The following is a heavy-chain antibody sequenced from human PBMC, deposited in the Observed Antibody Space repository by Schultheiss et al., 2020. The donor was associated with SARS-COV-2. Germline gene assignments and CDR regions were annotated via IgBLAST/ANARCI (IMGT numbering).Heavy chain of an antibody. CDR2: IYYSGST. CDR1: GGSISSYY. V-gene: IGHV4-59*08. D-gene: IGHD1-26*01. CDR3: ATSGSYAIPWFDP. J-gene: IGHJ5*02. Sequence: SQTLSLTCTVSGGSISSYYWSWIRQPPGKGLEWIGYIYYSGSTNYNPSLKSRVTISVDTSKNQFSLKLSSVTAADTAVYYCATSGSYAIPWFDPWGQGTLVTVSS.